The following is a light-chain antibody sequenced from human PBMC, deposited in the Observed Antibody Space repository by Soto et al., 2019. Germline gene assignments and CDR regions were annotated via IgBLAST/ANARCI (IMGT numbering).Light chain of an antibody. CDR3: GSHAGNSNLV. Sequence: QSALTQPPSASGSPGQSVTISCTGTSTDVGAYNYVSWYQQHPGKAPKLMIYEVTKRPSGVPDRFSGSKSGNTASLTDSGLQTEDEADYYCGSHAGNSNLVFGGGTKLTVL. CDR1: STDVGAYNY. J-gene: IGLJ3*02. V-gene: IGLV2-8*01. CDR2: EVT.